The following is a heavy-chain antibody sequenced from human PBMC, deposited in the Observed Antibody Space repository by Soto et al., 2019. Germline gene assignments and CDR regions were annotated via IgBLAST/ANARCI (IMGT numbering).Heavy chain of an antibody. Sequence: ASVKVSCKASGYTFTSYGISWVRQAPGQGLEWMGWISAYNGNTNYAQKFQGRVTLTRNTSTSTVYMELSSLRSEDTAVYYCANNWPISPVAFDFWGQGTMVIVSS. CDR1: GYTFTSYG. CDR3: ANNWPISPVAFDF. CDR2: ISAYNGNT. D-gene: IGHD3-9*01. J-gene: IGHJ3*01. V-gene: IGHV1-18*01.